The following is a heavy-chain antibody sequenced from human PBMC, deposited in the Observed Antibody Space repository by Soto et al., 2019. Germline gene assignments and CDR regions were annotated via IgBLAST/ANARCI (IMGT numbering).Heavy chain of an antibody. CDR1: GGTFSSYA. V-gene: IGHV1-69*01. D-gene: IGHD1-7*01. CDR3: ARDAPSKLELFGGNWFDP. Sequence: QVQLVQSGAEVKKPGSSVKVSCKASGGTFSSYAISWVRQAPEQGLEWMGGIIPIFGTANYAQKFQGRVTITADESTSTAYMELSSLRSEDTAVYYCARDAPSKLELFGGNWFDPWGQGTLVTVSS. J-gene: IGHJ5*02. CDR2: IIPIFGTA.